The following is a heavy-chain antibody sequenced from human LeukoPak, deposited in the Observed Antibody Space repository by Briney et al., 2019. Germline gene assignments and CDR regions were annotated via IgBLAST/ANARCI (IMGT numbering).Heavy chain of an antibody. CDR1: GFTFSDYY. CDR3: ARVTRSPFGWFDP. CDR2: ISTIGTII. V-gene: IGHV3-11*04. J-gene: IGHJ5*02. D-gene: IGHD2-21*02. Sequence: GGSLRLSCAASGFTFSDYYMTWIRQAPGKGLEWVSSISTIGTIIHYADSVKGRFTISRDNAKNSLYLQMNSLRVEDTAVYYCARVTRSPFGWFDPWGQGTLVTVSS.